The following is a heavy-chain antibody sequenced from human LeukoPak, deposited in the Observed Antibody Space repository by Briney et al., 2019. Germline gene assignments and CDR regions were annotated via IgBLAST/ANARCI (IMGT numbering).Heavy chain of an antibody. CDR3: ARGTTVLDY. V-gene: IGHV4-39*07. J-gene: IGHJ4*02. D-gene: IGHD4-17*01. Sequence: PSETLSLTCTVSGGSISSSSYYWGWVRQPPGKGLEWIGSIYYSGSTYYNPSLKSRVTISVDTSKNQFSLKLSSVTAADTAVYYCARGTTVLDYWGQGTLVTVSS. CDR2: IYYSGST. CDR1: GGSISSSSYY.